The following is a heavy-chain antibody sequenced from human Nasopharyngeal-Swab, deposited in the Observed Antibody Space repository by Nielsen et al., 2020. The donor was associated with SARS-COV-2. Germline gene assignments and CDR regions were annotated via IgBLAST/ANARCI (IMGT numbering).Heavy chain of an antibody. D-gene: IGHD3-9*01. CDR3: ARDSELLTSYYGLDY. J-gene: IGHJ4*02. V-gene: IGHV3-69-1*02. Sequence: VHQAPGKGLEWISYISDDNTIFYADSVKGRFTISRDNAKNSLYLHMNSLRDEDTALYYCARDSELLTSYYGLDYWGQGTLVTVSS. CDR2: ISDDNTI.